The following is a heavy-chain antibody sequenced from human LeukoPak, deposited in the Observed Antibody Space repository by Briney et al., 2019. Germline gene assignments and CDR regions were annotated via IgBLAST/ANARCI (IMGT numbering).Heavy chain of an antibody. CDR3: ARDKGHAAAASLYYFDY. Sequence: SVKVSCKASGGTFSSYAISWVRQAPGQGLEWMGRIIPILGIANYAQKFQGRVTITADKSTSTACMELSSLRSEDTAVYYCARDKGHAAAASLYYFDYWGQGTLVTVSS. CDR2: IIPILGIA. J-gene: IGHJ4*02. D-gene: IGHD6-13*01. V-gene: IGHV1-69*04. CDR1: GGTFSSYA.